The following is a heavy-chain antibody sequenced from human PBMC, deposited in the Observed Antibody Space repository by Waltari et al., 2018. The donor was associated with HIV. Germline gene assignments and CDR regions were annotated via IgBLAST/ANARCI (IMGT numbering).Heavy chain of an antibody. CDR3: ARDLQATVAVDYFDF. Sequence: QVQLVESGGGMVQPGGALRLSCAATGFSFSDYHMHWVRQAPGKGLEWVAVVWYDGTNKYYADSVKGRFLISRDNSKRTLYLQMNHLTAEDTAVYYCARDLQATVAVDYFDFWGQGTLVTVSS. CDR1: GFSFSDYH. J-gene: IGHJ4*02. V-gene: IGHV3-33*01. CDR2: VWYDGTNK.